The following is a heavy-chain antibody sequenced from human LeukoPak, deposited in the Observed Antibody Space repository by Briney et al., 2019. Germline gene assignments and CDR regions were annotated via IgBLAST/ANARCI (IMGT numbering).Heavy chain of an antibody. CDR1: GGSISSGSYY. J-gene: IGHJ6*03. CDR3: ARSYYDFWSGRNYYYYYYMDV. V-gene: IGHV4-61*02. CDR2: IYTSGST. Sequence: SETLSLTCTVSGGSISSGSYYWSWIRQPAGKGLEWIGRIYTSGSTNYNPSLKSRVTISVDTSKNQFSLKLSSVTAADTAVYYCARSYYDFWSGRNYYYYYYMDVWGKGTTVTVSS. D-gene: IGHD3-3*01.